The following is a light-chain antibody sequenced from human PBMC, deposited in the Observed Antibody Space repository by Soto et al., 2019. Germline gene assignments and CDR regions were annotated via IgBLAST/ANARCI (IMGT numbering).Light chain of an antibody. Sequence: QSALTQPASVSGSPGQSITISCTGTSSDVGGYNYVSWYQQHPGKAPKLMIYDVSNRPSGGSNPFSGSKSGNTASLTISGLQAEDEGDLYFSLYTSSRTVVFGGGTKLTVL. V-gene: IGLV2-14*01. J-gene: IGLJ2*01. CDR1: SSDVGGYNY. CDR2: DVS. CDR3: SLYTSSRTVV.